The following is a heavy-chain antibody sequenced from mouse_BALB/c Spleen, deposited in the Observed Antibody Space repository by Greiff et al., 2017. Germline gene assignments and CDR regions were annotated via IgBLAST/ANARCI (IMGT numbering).Heavy chain of an antibody. Sequence: DVQLVESGGDLVKPGGSLKLSCAASGFTFSSYGMSWVRQTPDKRLEWVATISSGGSYTYYPDSVKGRFTISRDNAKNTLYLQMSSLKSEDTAMYYCARHRYDAMDYWGQGTSVTVSS. CDR2: ISSGGSYT. CDR3: ARHRYDAMDY. J-gene: IGHJ4*01. CDR1: GFTFSSYG. V-gene: IGHV5-6*01.